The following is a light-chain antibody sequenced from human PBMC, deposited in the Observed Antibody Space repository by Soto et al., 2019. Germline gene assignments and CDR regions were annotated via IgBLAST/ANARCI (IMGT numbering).Light chain of an antibody. CDR3: QQFNNYPWT. CDR1: QSISSW. CDR2: KAS. V-gene: IGKV1-5*03. Sequence: DIQMTQSPSTLSASVGDRVTITCRASQSISSWLAWYQQKPGKAPKLLIYKASSLESGVPPRFSGSGSGTEFTLTISSLQPDDFATYYCQQFNNYPWTCGQGTRVEIK. J-gene: IGKJ1*01.